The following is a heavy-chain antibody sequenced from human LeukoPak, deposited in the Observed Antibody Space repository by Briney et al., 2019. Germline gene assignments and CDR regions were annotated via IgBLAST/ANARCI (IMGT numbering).Heavy chain of an antibody. Sequence: SETLSLTCTVSGGSISSYYWSWIRQPPGKGLEWIGSIYYSGSTYYNPSLKSRVTISVDTSKNQFSLKLSSVTAADTAVYYCARGITYSSGWSGAFDIWGQGTMVTVSS. V-gene: IGHV4-39*01. CDR2: IYYSGST. CDR1: GGSISSYY. J-gene: IGHJ3*02. D-gene: IGHD6-19*01. CDR3: ARGITYSSGWSGAFDI.